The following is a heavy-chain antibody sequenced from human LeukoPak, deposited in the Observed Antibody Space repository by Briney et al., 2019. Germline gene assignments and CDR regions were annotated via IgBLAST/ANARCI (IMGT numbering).Heavy chain of an antibody. CDR3: ARVPRRGARLDP. J-gene: IGHJ5*01. Sequence: ASVKVSCKASGYTFTSYDINWVRQATGQGLEWMGWMNPNSGNTDYAQKFQGRVAMTRNTAISTAYMELSSLTSEDTAVYYCARVPRRGARLDPWGQETLVTVSS. V-gene: IGHV1-8*01. D-gene: IGHD2-2*01. CDR2: MNPNSGNT. CDR1: GYTFTSYD.